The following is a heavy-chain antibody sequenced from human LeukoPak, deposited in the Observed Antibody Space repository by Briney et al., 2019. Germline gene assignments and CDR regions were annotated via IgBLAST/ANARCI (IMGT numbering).Heavy chain of an antibody. D-gene: IGHD2/OR15-2a*01. CDR3: ARDFYDGFALGY. J-gene: IGHJ4*02. Sequence: GGSLRLSCAASGFTFSSYWMSWVRQAPGKGLEWVANIKQDGSEKYYVDSVKGRFTISRDNARNSLYLQMDNLRAEDTGVYYCARDFYDGFALGYWGQGTLVTVSS. CDR2: IKQDGSEK. V-gene: IGHV3-7*01. CDR1: GFTFSSYW.